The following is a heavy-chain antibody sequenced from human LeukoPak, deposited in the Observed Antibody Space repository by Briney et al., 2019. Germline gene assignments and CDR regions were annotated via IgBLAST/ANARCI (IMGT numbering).Heavy chain of an antibody. CDR1: GDSVSINSAA. CDR2: TYYRSKWYN. V-gene: IGHV6-1*01. Sequence: SQTLSLTCAISGDSVSINSAAWNWIRQSPSRGLEWLGRTYYRSKWYNDYAVSVKSRITINPDTSKDQFSLQLNSVTPEDTAVYYCARSRDYYGSGSPMPFDYWGQGTLVTVSS. D-gene: IGHD3-10*01. J-gene: IGHJ4*02. CDR3: ARSRDYYGSGSPMPFDY.